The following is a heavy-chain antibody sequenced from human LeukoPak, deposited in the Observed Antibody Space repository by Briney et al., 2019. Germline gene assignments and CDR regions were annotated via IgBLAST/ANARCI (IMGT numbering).Heavy chain of an antibody. V-gene: IGHV4-34*01. Sequence: SETLSLTCAVYGGSFSGYYWSWIRQPPGKGLEWIGEINHSGSTNYNPSLKSRVTISVDTSKNQFSLRLSSVTAADTAIYYCARCGSGWCNEDYWGQGTLVTVSS. D-gene: IGHD6-19*01. J-gene: IGHJ4*02. CDR1: GGSFSGYY. CDR3: ARCGSGWCNEDY. CDR2: INHSGST.